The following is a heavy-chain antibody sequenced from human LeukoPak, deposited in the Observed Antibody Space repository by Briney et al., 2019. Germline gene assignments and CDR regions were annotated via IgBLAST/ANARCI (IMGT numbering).Heavy chain of an antibody. V-gene: IGHV1-2*06. CDR1: GYTFSGYF. CDR3: ARDLSSTPNWEFDY. Sequence: ASVKVSCKTSGYTFSGYFIHWVRPAAGQGLEWMGRINSNSGATEYGQNFQGRVAMSRDTSISTASMELSWLTSDDTAVYYCARDLSSTPNWEFDYWGQGTLVTVSS. CDR2: INSNSGAT. D-gene: IGHD7-27*01. J-gene: IGHJ4*02.